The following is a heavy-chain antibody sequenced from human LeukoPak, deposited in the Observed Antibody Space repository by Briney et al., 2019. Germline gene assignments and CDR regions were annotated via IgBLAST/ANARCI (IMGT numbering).Heavy chain of an antibody. J-gene: IGHJ5*02. D-gene: IGHD3-9*01. CDR1: GGSISSGGYS. CDR2: IYYSGST. V-gene: IGHV4-61*08. Sequence: PSETLSLACAVSGGSISSGGYSWSWIRQPPGKGLEWIGYIYYSGSTNYNPSLKSRVTISVDTSKNQFSLKLSSVTAADTAVYYCARAINRFILTGRPYRFDPWGQGTLVTVSS. CDR3: ARAINRFILTGRPYRFDP.